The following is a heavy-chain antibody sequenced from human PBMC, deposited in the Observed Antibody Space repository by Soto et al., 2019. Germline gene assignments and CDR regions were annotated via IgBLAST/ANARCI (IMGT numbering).Heavy chain of an antibody. V-gene: IGHV4-34*01. J-gene: IGHJ6*02. CDR1: GGSFSGYY. D-gene: IGHD4-17*01. CDR3: ARADEAYGDKYYYYYYGMDV. CDR2: INHSGST. Sequence: SETLSLTCAVYGGSFSGYYCSWSRQPPGKGLEWIGEINHSGSTNYNPSLKSRVTISVDTSKNQFSLKLSRLRSDDTAVYYCARADEAYGDKYYYYYYGMDVWGQGTTVTVSS.